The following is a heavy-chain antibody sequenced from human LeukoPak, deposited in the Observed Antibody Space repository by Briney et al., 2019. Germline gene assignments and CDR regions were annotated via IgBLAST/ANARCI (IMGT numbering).Heavy chain of an antibody. CDR3: AKDPFDCSSTSCYNY. V-gene: IGHV3-30*02. CDR1: GFTFSSYG. Sequence: GGSLRLSCAASGFTFSSYGMHWVRQAPGKGLEWVAFIRYDGSNKYYADSVKGRFTISRDNSKNTLYLQMNSLRAEDTAVYYCAKDPFDCSSTSCYNYWGQGTLVTVSS. D-gene: IGHD2-2*02. CDR2: IRYDGSNK. J-gene: IGHJ4*02.